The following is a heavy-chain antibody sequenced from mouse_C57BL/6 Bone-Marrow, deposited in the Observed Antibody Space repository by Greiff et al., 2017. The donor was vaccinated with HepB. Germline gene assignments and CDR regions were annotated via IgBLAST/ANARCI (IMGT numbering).Heavy chain of an antibody. D-gene: IGHD1-1*01. CDR2: IDPSDSYT. CDR1: GYTFTSYW. CDR3: ALYGSSSDY. V-gene: IGHV1-69*01. J-gene: IGHJ2*01. Sequence: QVQLQQPGAELVMPGASVKLSCKASGYTFTSYWMHWVKQRPGQGLEWIGEIDPSDSYTNYNQKFKGKSTLTVDKSTSTAYMQLSSLTSEDSAVYYCALYGSSSDYWGQGTTLTVSS.